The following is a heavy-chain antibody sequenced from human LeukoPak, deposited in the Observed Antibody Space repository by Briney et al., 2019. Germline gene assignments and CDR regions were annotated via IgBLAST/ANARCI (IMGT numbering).Heavy chain of an antibody. D-gene: IGHD5/OR15-5a*01. CDR3: AKGNLRGPPPNIDF. J-gene: IGHJ4*02. Sequence: GSLRLSCAASGFPFISYAMSWVRQAPGKGLEWVSAISKTGSTYYADSVKARFTISRDNSKNTLYLQMNSLTAEDTAVYYCAKGNLRGPPPNIDFWGQGTLVTVSS. V-gene: IGHV3-23*01. CDR2: ISKTGST. CDR1: GFPFISYA.